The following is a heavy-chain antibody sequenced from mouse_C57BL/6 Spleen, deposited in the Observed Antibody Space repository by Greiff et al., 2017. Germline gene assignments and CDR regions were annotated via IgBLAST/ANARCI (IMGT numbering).Heavy chain of an antibody. CDR2: ISDGGSYT. J-gene: IGHJ4*01. Sequence: EVKLMESGGGLVKPGGSLKLSCAASGFTFSSYAMSWVRQTPEKRLEWVATISDGGSYTYYPDNVKGRFTISRDNAKNNRYLQMSHLKSEDTAMYYCARDKEGYYANYAMDDWGQGTSVTVSS. V-gene: IGHV5-4*01. CDR3: ARDKEGYYANYAMDD. CDR1: GFTFSSYA. D-gene: IGHD1-1*01.